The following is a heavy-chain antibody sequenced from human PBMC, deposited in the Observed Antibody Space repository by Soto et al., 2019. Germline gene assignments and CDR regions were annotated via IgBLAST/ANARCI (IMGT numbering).Heavy chain of an antibody. CDR3: APSWWDDGNDVLSY. CDR1: GFTFSSYA. V-gene: IGHV3-23*01. CDR2: ISDSGGRT. D-gene: IGHD1-26*01. J-gene: IGHJ4*02. Sequence: EVQLLESGGGLVQPGGSLRLSCAASGFTFSSYAMTWVRQAPGKGLEWVSAISDSGGRTYYADSVKGRFTISRDNSKNTLYLQMNSLRAEDTAVYYCAPSWWDDGNDVLSYWGQGTLVTVSS.